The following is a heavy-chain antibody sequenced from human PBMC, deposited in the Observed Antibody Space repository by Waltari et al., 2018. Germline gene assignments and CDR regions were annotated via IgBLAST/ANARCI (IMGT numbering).Heavy chain of an antibody. Sequence: QVQLQESGPGLVKPSGTLSLTCAVSAGPISSSNWRSWVRQPPGKGLEWIGEIYHSGSANYNPSLKGGVTISVKKSKNQFSLRVSFVTAADTAVYYGARAAAGTGGGYWGQGTLVTVSS. CDR2: IYHSGSA. CDR1: AGPISSSNW. D-gene: IGHD6-13*01. J-gene: IGHJ4*02. CDR3: ARAAAGTGGGY. V-gene: IGHV4-4*02.